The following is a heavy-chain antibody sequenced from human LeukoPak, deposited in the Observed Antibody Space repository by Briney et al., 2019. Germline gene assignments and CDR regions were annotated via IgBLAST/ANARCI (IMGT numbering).Heavy chain of an antibody. CDR2: ISAYNGNT. CDR1: GYTFTSYG. Sequence: ASVKVSCKASGYTFTSYGISWVRQAPGQGLEWMGWISAYNGNTNYAQKLQGRVTMSTDISTSTAYMELRSLRSDDTAVYYCARFPLNDFSYYYDSSGYICYWGQGTLVTVSS. V-gene: IGHV1-18*01. D-gene: IGHD3-22*01. CDR3: ARFPLNDFSYYYDSSGYICY. J-gene: IGHJ4*02.